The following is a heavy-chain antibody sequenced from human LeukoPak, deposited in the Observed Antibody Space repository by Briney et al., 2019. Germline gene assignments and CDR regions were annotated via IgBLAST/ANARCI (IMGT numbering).Heavy chain of an antibody. CDR1: GGSISSSSYY. Sequence: SETLSLTCTVSGGSISSSSYYWGWIRQPPGKGLEWIGSIYCSGSTYYNPSLKSRVTISVDTSKNQFSLKLSSVTAADTAVYYCARRVGYDILTGYYQSFDYWGQGTLVTVSS. J-gene: IGHJ4*02. D-gene: IGHD3-9*01. CDR2: IYCSGST. V-gene: IGHV4-39*01. CDR3: ARRVGYDILTGYYQSFDY.